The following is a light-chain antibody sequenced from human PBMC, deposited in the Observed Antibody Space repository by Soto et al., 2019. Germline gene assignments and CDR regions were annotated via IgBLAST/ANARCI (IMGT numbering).Light chain of an antibody. CDR3: QKYDSAEWT. CDR1: QAFRNC. Sequence: DFRMTQSPSSLSASVGDRVTITCRATQAFRNCLAWYQQKPGKVPKVLIYAASTLQSGVPSRFSGSGSGTDFTLTISSLQAEDVATYYCQKYDSAEWTFGQGTRVEIK. J-gene: IGKJ1*01. V-gene: IGKV1-27*01. CDR2: AAS.